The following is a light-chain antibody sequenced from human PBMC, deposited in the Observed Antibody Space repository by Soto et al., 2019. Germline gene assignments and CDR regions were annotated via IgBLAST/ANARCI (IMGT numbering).Light chain of an antibody. J-gene: IGLJ2*01. V-gene: IGLV2-14*01. CDR1: SSDVGGYNY. Sequence: QSVLTQPASVSGSPGQSITISCTGTSSDVGGYNYVSWYQQHPGKAPNLMIYEVSNRPSGVSNRFSGSKSGNTASLTISGLLAEDEADYYCSSYTSSSTFVVFGGGTKVTVL. CDR3: SSYTSSSTFVV. CDR2: EVS.